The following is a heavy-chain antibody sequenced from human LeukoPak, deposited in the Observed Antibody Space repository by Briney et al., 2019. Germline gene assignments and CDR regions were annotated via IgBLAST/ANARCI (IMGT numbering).Heavy chain of an antibody. J-gene: IGHJ4*02. CDR2: IYPDGRA. V-gene: IGHV3-53*01. D-gene: IGHD2-2*01. CDR3: ARGRMPNGADN. CDR1: GFIVSDNY. Sequence: PGGSLRLSCVASGFIVSDNYMSWIRQAPGKEPQWVSIIYPDGRAFYADSVKGRFTISRDNSRNTLYLQMNSLRADDTVLYYCARGRMPNGADNWGQGTLVTVSS.